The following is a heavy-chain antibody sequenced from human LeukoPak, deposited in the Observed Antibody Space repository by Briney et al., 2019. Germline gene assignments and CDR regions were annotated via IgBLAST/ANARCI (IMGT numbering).Heavy chain of an antibody. J-gene: IGHJ4*02. CDR1: GYSISSGYY. CDR3: AKKRGSSGWYWLNYFDY. CDR2: IYHSGSA. V-gene: IGHV4-38-2*01. D-gene: IGHD6-19*01. Sequence: PSETLSLTCAVSGYSISSGYYWGWIRQPPGKGLEWIGSIYHSGSAYYNPSLKSRVTISVDTSKNQFSLKLSSVTAADTAVYYRAKKRGSSGWYWLNYFDYWGQGTLVTVSS.